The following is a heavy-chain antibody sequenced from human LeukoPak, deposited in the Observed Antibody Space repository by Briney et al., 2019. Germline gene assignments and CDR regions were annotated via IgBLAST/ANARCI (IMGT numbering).Heavy chain of an antibody. J-gene: IGHJ4*02. CDR2: IYYSGST. D-gene: IGHD3-10*01. CDR1: DDSISSYY. Sequence: SETLSLTCTVSDDSISSYYWSWLRQPPGKGLEWIGYIYYSGSTNYNPSLKSRVTISVDTSKNQFSLKLSSVTAADTAVYYCARGVSGSYYAFDYWGQGTLGTVSS. V-gene: IGHV4-59*01. CDR3: ARGVSGSYYAFDY.